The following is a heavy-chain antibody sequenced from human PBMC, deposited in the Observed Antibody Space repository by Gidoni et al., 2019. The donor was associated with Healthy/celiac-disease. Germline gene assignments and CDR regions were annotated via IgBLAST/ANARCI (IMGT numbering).Heavy chain of an antibody. D-gene: IGHD6-25*01. V-gene: IGHV3-64D*06. CDR3: VKGRGLQSGWLSFDY. CDR1: GFTFSSYA. Sequence: EVQLVESGGGLVQPGGSLRLSCSASGFTFSSYAMHWVRQAPGKGLEYVSAISSNGGSTYYADSVKGRFTISRDNSKNTLYLQMSSLRAEDTAVYYCVKGRGLQSGWLSFDYWGQGTLVTVSS. J-gene: IGHJ4*02. CDR2: ISSNGGST.